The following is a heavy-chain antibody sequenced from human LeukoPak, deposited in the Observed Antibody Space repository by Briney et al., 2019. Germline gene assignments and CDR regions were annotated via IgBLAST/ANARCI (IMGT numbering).Heavy chain of an antibody. CDR2: IKQDGSEK. Sequence: GGSLRLSCVVSGFTFSNYWMSWVRQTPEKGLEWVATIKQDGSEKYYVDSVKGRFTISRDNAKNSLYLQMNSLRVEDTAVYYCARESSGHYFDHWGQGTLVTVSS. D-gene: IGHD6-25*01. V-gene: IGHV3-7*03. CDR3: ARESSGHYFDH. J-gene: IGHJ4*02. CDR1: GFTFSNYW.